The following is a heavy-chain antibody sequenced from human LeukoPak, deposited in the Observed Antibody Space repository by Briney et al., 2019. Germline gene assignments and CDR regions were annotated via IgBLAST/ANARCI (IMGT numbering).Heavy chain of an antibody. CDR3: ARGSFWSGYYRYYYYMDV. CDR1: GGTFSSYA. J-gene: IGHJ6*03. CDR2: IIPIFGTA. Sequence: ASVKVSGKASGGTFSSYAISWVRQAPGQGLEWMGGIIPIFGTANYAQKFQGRVTITTDESTSTAYMELSSLRSEDTAVYYCARGSFWSGYYRYYYYMDVWGKGTTVTVSS. D-gene: IGHD3-3*01. V-gene: IGHV1-69*05.